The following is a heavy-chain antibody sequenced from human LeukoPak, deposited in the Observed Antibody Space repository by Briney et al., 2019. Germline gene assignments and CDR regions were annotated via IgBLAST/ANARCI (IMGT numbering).Heavy chain of an antibody. CDR2: IKQDGSEK. D-gene: IGHD3-22*01. CDR3: AKYYDSSGYYPSWFDP. Sequence: GGSLRLSCAASGFTFSSYWMSWVRQAPGKGLEWVANIKQDGSEKYYVDSVKGRFAISRDNAKNSLYLQMNSLRAEDTAVYYCAKYYDSSGYYPSWFDPWGQGTLVTVSS. CDR1: GFTFSSYW. V-gene: IGHV3-7*03. J-gene: IGHJ5*02.